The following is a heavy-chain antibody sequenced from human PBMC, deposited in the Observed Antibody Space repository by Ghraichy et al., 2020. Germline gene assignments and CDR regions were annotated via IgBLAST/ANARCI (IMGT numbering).Heavy chain of an antibody. CDR2: IVSNDEE. V-gene: IGHV2-26*01. J-gene: IGHJ4*01. Sequence: SGPTLVKPTETLTLTCTVSGFSLSNPRMGVGWFRQPPGKALEWLAHIVSNDEESSGTSLKTRLTISKDTSKSQVVLTMTNMDPVDTATYYCARGQSGYGKYDHWGHGILVTVSS. CDR1: GFSLSNPRMG. D-gene: IGHD2-2*03. CDR3: ARGQSGYGKYDH.